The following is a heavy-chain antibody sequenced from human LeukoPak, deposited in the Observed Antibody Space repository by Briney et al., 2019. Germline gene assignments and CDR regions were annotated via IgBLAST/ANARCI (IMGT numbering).Heavy chain of an antibody. J-gene: IGHJ3*02. CDR2: IWFDESKK. D-gene: IGHD3-10*01. V-gene: IGHV3-30*02. CDR3: ASAIYYSASGTYSDAFDT. CDR1: GFNFSTNG. Sequence: PGGSLRLSCEASGFNFSTNGMHWVRQAPGKGLEWVSLIWFDESKKLYADSVKGRFTISRDNSKNTLYLQMNSLRAEDAAVYYCASAIYYSASGTYSDAFDTWGQGTKVTVSS.